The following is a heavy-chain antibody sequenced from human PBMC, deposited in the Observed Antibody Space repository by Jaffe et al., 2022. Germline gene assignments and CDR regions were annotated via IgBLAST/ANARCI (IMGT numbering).Heavy chain of an antibody. D-gene: IGHD2-15*01. Sequence: QVQLQESGPGLVKPSETLSLTCSVSGGTIRSYYWSWVRQTPGKGLEWVGYISYSGSTSYNPSLKSRVTISVDTSKNQFSLKLTSVTAADTAMYYCSRGQRERVVEDPFHIWGQGTLVTVSS. J-gene: IGHJ3*02. V-gene: IGHV4-59*01. CDR1: GGTIRSYY. CDR3: SRGQRERVVEDPFHI. CDR2: ISYSGST.